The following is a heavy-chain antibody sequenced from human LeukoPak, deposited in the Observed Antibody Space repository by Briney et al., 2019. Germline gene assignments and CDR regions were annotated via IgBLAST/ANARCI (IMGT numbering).Heavy chain of an antibody. CDR1: GDSLSNNNKY. V-gene: IGHV4-39*01. J-gene: IGHJ4*02. CDR3: ARRRTWHNYFHF. CDR2: FDSSGSA. D-gene: IGHD1-14*01. Sequence: SETLSLTCTVSGDSLSNNNKYWGWIRQPPGKGLEWIASFDSSGSAYYNPSLQSRVTISVDTPKNQYSLRLRSVTAADTSIYYCARRRTWHNYFHFWGQGTLVTVSS.